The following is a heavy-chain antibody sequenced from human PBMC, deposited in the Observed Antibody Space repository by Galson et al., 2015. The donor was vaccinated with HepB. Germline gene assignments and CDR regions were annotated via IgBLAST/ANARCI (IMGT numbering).Heavy chain of an antibody. CDR2: MNAGNGNT. Sequence: SVKVSCKASGYTFPSYAMHWVRQAPGQRLEWMGWMNAGNGNTKYSQKFQGRVTITRDTSASTAYMDLSSLRSEDTAIYYCARARIQLWSDDAFDIWGQGTMVTVSS. V-gene: IGHV1-3*01. J-gene: IGHJ3*02. D-gene: IGHD5-18*01. CDR1: GYTFPSYA. CDR3: ARARIQLWSDDAFDI.